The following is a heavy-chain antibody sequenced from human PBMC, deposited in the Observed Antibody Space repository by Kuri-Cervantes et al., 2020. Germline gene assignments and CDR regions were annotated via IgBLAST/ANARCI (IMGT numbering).Heavy chain of an antibody. CDR3: ARGRRDCSDGRCHWEADY. V-gene: IGHV1-69*05. CDR2: IIPIFGTA. CDR1: GGTFSSYA. D-gene: IGHD2-15*01. J-gene: IGHJ4*02. Sequence: SVKVSCKASGGTFSSYAISWVRQAPGQGLEWMGGIIPIFGTANYAQKFQGRVTITTDESTGTAYMELSSLRSEDTAVYYCARGRRDCSDGRCHWEADYWGLGTLVTVSS.